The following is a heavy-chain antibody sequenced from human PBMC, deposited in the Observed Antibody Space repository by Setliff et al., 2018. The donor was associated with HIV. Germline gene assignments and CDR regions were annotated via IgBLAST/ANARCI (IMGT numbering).Heavy chain of an antibody. V-gene: IGHV4-61*02. CDR2: IYTSGST. CDR3: ARASVGATGLYAFDM. Sequence: PSETLSLTCTVSGGSISSGTYYWSWVRQPAGKGLEWIGRIYTSGSTNYNPSLKSRVTISLDTSKNQFSLKLSSVTAADTAVYYCARASVGATGLYAFDMWGQGTMVTVSS. J-gene: IGHJ3*02. D-gene: IGHD1-26*01. CDR1: GGSISSGTYY.